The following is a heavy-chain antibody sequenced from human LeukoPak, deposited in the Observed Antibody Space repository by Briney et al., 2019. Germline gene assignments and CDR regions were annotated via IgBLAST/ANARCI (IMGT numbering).Heavy chain of an antibody. D-gene: IGHD6-13*01. CDR3: ARGGRSSWFRPALYYYYYMDV. CDR1: GYTFTSYD. Sequence: ASVKVSCKASGYTFTSYDINWVRQATGQGPEWMGWMNPNSGNTGYAQKFQGRVTMTRNTSISTAYMELSSLRSEDTAVYYCARGGRSSWFRPALYYYYYMDVWGKGTTVTVSS. CDR2: MNPNSGNT. J-gene: IGHJ6*03. V-gene: IGHV1-8*01.